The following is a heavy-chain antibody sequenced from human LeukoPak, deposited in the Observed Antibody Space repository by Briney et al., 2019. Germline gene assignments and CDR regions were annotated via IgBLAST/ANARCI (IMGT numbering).Heavy chain of an antibody. CDR1: GYTFTSYG. D-gene: IGHD1-26*01. V-gene: IGHV1-18*01. CDR2: ISAYNGNT. J-gene: IGHJ6*03. Sequence: ASVKVSCKASGYTFTSYGISWVRQAPGQGLEWMACISAYNGNTNYAQKLKGRVTITTDTSTSTAYMELSSLRADDTAVYYCARDLVPLYYYYYMDVWGKGTTVTVSS. CDR3: ARDLVPLYYYYYMDV.